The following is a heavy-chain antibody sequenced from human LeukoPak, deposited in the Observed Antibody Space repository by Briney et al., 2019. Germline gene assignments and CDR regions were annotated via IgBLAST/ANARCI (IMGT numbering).Heavy chain of an antibody. J-gene: IGHJ4*02. CDR1: GFTFNTYA. CDR2: IWYDGSNE. D-gene: IGHD3-22*01. CDR3: ATPLDYYDSSGFHQGGD. Sequence: GGSLRLSCAASGFTFNTYAMNWVRQAPGKGLEWVAVIWYDGSNEYYADSVKGRFTSSRDNSKNTLYLQMNSLRAEDSAVYFCATPLDYYDSSGFHQGGDWGQGTLVTVSS. V-gene: IGHV3-33*01.